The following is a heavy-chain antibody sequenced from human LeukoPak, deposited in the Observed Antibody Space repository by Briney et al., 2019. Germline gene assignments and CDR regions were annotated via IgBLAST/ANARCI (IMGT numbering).Heavy chain of an antibody. CDR3: AREDSSLDY. CDR1: GFTFSRKT. Sequence: GGSLRLSCAASGFTFSRKTMNWVRQAPGKGLEWVSYISSSGSTIYYADSVKGRFTISRDNAKNSLYLQMNSLRAEDTAVYYCAREDSSLDYWGQGTLVTVSS. J-gene: IGHJ4*02. CDR2: ISSSGSTI. V-gene: IGHV3-48*04.